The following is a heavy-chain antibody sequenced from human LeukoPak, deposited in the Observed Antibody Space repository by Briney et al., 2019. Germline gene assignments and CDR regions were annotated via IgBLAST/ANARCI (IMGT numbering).Heavy chain of an antibody. J-gene: IGHJ4*02. CDR2: ISPYNGNT. V-gene: IGHV1-18*01. D-gene: IGHD1-26*01. Sequence: ASAKVSCKTSGYTFTTYGIDWVRQAPGQGLERMGWISPYNGNTDYEQKFQGRFALTADTSTSTAYMELRSLRSDDTATYYCAIIDLSSGFDYWGQGTLVTVSS. CDR3: AIIDLSSGFDY. CDR1: GYTFTTYG.